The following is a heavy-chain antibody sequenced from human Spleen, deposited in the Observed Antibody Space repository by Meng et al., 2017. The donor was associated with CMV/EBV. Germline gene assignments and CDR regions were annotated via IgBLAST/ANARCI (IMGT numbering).Heavy chain of an antibody. CDR3: ARAAYYYDNSGLAGMDV. V-gene: IGHV3-23*01. J-gene: IGHJ6*02. Sequence: GGSLRLSCAASGFTFSSYAMTWVRQAPGKGLECVSSISGSGGRTYYADSVKGRFTISRDNSENTLYLQMNSMRVDDTAVYYCARAAYYYDNSGLAGMDVWGQGTTVTVSS. CDR2: ISGSGGRT. CDR1: GFTFSSYA. D-gene: IGHD3-22*01.